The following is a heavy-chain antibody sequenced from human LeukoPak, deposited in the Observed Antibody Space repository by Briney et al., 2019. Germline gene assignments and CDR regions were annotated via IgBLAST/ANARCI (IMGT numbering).Heavy chain of an antibody. CDR3: ARSELLWFGGVNSGFDY. V-gene: IGHV4-59*01. Sequence: PSETLSLTCTVSGGSISSYYWSWIRQPPGKGLEWIGYIYYSGSTNYNPSLKSRVTISVDTSKNQFSLKLSSVAAADTAVYYCARSELLWFGGVNSGFDYWGQGTLVTVSS. CDR1: GGSISSYY. CDR2: IYYSGST. J-gene: IGHJ4*02. D-gene: IGHD3-10*01.